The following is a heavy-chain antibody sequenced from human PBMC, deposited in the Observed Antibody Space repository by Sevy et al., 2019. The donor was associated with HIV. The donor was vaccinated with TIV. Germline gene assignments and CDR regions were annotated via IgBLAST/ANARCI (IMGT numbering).Heavy chain of an antibody. D-gene: IGHD4-17*01. J-gene: IGHJ6*02. V-gene: IGHV3-11*01. CDR2: ISGSDNDI. CDR1: GFTLSDYY. Sequence: SLRLSCAASGFTLSDYYMSWIRQATGKGLQWLSYISGSDNDIYYATSVKGRFTSSRDNTKNSLYLQMNSLRAEDTAVVYCARDHVKYGDLRDYYYNAMDVWGQGTTVIVSS. CDR3: ARDHVKYGDLRDYYYNAMDV.